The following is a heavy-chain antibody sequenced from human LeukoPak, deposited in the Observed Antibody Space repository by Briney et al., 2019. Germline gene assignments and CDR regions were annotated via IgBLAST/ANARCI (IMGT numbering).Heavy chain of an antibody. J-gene: IGHJ4*02. CDR1: GGSFSGYY. CDR3: ASLMVSGTYSFWDY. Sequence: SETLSLTCAVYGGSFSGYYWSWIRQPPGKGLEWIGEINHSGSTNYNPSLKSRVTISVDTSKNQFSLKLNSVTAADTAVYYCASLMVSGTYSFWDYWGQGTLVTVSS. D-gene: IGHD3-10*01. CDR2: INHSGST. V-gene: IGHV4-34*01.